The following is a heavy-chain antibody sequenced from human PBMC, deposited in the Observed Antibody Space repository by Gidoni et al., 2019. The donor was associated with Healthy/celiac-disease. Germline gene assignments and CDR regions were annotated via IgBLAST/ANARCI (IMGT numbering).Heavy chain of an antibody. D-gene: IGHD3-9*01. Sequence: QITLKESGPTLVKPTQTLTLTCTFSGFSLRTSGVGVGWIRQPPGKALEWLALIYWDDDKRYSPSLKSRLTITKDTSKNQVVLTMTNMDPVDTATYYCARYYDILTGHYGYFDYWGQGTLVTVSS. CDR1: GFSLRTSGVG. J-gene: IGHJ4*02. V-gene: IGHV2-5*02. CDR2: IYWDDDK. CDR3: ARYYDILTGHYGYFDY.